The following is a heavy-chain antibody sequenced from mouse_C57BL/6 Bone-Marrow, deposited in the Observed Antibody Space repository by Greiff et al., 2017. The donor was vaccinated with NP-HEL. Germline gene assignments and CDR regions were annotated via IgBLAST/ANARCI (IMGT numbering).Heavy chain of an antibody. D-gene: IGHD1-1*01. Sequence: QVQLQQPGAELVMPGASVKLSCKASGYTFTSYWMHWVKQRPGQGLEWIGEIDPSDSYTNYNQKFKGKSTLTVDKSSSTAYMQLSSLTSDASAVYYCARSSIYYYGSSYYFDYWGQGTTVTVSS. CDR2: IDPSDSYT. V-gene: IGHV1-69*01. CDR3: ARSSIYYYGSSYYFDY. J-gene: IGHJ2*01. CDR1: GYTFTSYW.